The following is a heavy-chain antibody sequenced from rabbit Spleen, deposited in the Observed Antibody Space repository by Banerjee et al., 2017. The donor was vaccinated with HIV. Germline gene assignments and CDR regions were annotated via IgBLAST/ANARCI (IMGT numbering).Heavy chain of an antibody. Sequence: QSLEESGGDLVKPGASLTLTCTASGFSFSSSYYMCWVRQAPGKGLEWIACIYAGSSGSTYYASWAKGRFTISKTSSTTVTLQMTSLTAADTATYFCARSYYTYGYAGYAYAEGAFDPWCPGTLVTFS. J-gene: IGHJ2*01. CDR2: IYAGSSGST. V-gene: IGHV1S40*01. CDR1: GFSFSSSYY. CDR3: ARSYYTYGYAGYAYAEGAFDP. D-gene: IGHD6-1*01.